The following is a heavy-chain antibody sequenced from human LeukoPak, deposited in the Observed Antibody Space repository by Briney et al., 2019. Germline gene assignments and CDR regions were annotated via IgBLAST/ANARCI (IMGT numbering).Heavy chain of an antibody. J-gene: IGHJ3*02. CDR2: ITWDGDVT. CDR1: GFTFHDHT. CDR3: ARETATGAFDI. D-gene: IGHD6-25*01. V-gene: IGHV3-43*01. Sequence: PGGSLRLSCAASGFTFHDHTMHWVRQGPGKRLEWVALITWDGDVTHYADSVKGRFTISRDNAKNSLYLQMNSLRAEDTAVYYCARETATGAFDIWGQGTMVTVSS.